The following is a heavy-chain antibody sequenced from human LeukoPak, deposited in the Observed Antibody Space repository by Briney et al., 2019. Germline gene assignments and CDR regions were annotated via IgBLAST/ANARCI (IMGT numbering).Heavy chain of an antibody. V-gene: IGHV1-2*02. CDR1: GYTFTDYY. J-gene: IGHJ3*02. D-gene: IGHD3-22*01. CDR3: ARDYITYYYDSRARGAFDI. CDR2: VNPNSGGT. Sequence: ASVKVSCKASGYTFTDYYMHWVRQAPGQGLEWMGWVNPNSGGTYYAQKFQGRVTMTTDTSTSTAYMELRSLRSDDTAVYYCARDYITYYYDSRARGAFDIWGQGTMVTVSS.